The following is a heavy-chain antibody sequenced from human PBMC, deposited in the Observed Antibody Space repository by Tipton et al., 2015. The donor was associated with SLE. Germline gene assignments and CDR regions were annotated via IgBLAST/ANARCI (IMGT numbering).Heavy chain of an antibody. CDR2: IYYSGST. V-gene: IGHV4-39*07. Sequence: TLSLTCTVSGGSISSSSYYWGWIRQPPGKGLEWIGSIYYSGSTYYNPSLKSRVTISVDTSKNQFSLKLSSVTAADTAVYYCAREPLEVREWSDLWGRGPLATVPS. D-gene: IGHD3-3*01. CDR3: AREPLEVREWSDL. CDR1: GGSISSSSYY. J-gene: IGHJ2*01.